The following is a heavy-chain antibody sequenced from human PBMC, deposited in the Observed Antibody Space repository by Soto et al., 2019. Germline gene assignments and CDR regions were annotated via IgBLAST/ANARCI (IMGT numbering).Heavy chain of an antibody. J-gene: IGHJ1*01. V-gene: IGHV3-64*04. CDR3: AKDHKPSQLWFGELFEYFQH. CDR1: GFTFSNYA. Sequence: GGSLSLSCSASGFTFSNYAIHWVRPAPGKGLEYVAAISSNGGSTYYADSVKGRFTISRDNSKNTLYLQMNSLRAEDTAVYYCAKDHKPSQLWFGELFEYFQHWGQGTLVTVS. D-gene: IGHD3-10*01. CDR2: ISSNGGST.